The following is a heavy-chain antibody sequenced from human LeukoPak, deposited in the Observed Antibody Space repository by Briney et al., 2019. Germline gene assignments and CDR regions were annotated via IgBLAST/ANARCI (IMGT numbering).Heavy chain of an antibody. J-gene: IGHJ4*02. CDR3: ARGPEQCLGAHDY. CDR2: INHSGST. Sequence: KTSETLSLTCAVYGGSFSGYYWSWIRQPPGKGLEWIGEINHSGSTNYNPSLKSRVTISVDTSKNQFSLKLSSVTAADTAVYYCARGPEQCLGAHDYWGQGTLVTVSS. V-gene: IGHV4-34*01. CDR1: GGSFSGYY. D-gene: IGHD6-19*01.